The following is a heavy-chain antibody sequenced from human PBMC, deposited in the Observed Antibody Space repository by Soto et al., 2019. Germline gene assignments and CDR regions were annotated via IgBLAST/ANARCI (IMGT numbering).Heavy chain of an antibody. Sequence: EVQFLESGGGLVQPGGSLRLSCAASGFTSSSYAMSWVRQAPGKGLEWVSTISGSGGGTYYADSVKVRFTISRDNSKNTFYLQMHNLSAEDTAVYYCAKDRTIPMIVVPHAFDIWGQGKIVTVSS. V-gene: IGHV3-23*01. CDR3: AKDRTIPMIVVPHAFDI. CDR2: ISGSGGGT. J-gene: IGHJ3*02. CDR1: GFTSSSYA. D-gene: IGHD3-22*01.